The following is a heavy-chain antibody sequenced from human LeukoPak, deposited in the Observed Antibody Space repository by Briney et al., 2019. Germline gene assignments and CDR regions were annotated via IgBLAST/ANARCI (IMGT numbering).Heavy chain of an antibody. Sequence: GGSLRLSCAASGFTFSNAWMSWVRQAPGKGLEWVGRIKSKTDGGTTDYAAPVKGRFTISRDDSKNTLYLQMNSLKTEDTAVYYCTTFGSSGGDAFDIWGQGTMVTVSS. CDR3: TTFGSSGGDAFDI. CDR2: IKSKTDGGTT. CDR1: GFTFSNAW. V-gene: IGHV3-15*01. J-gene: IGHJ3*02. D-gene: IGHD1-26*01.